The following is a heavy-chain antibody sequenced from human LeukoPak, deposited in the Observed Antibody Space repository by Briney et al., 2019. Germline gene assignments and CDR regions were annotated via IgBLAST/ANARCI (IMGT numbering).Heavy chain of an antibody. D-gene: IGHD6-19*01. V-gene: IGHV3-48*03. CDR2: ISGSGSII. J-gene: IGHJ4*02. CDR1: GFTFSSYE. Sequence: PGGSLRLSCAASGFTFSSYEMNWVRQAPGKGLEWVSYISGSGSIIYYADSVKGRFTISRDNAKNSLYLQMNSLRAEDTAVYYCARGRYRSGWYYFDYWGQGTLVTVSS. CDR3: ARGRYRSGWYYFDY.